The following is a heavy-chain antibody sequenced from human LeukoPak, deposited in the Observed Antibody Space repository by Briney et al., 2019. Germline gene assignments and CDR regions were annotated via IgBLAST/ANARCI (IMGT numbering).Heavy chain of an antibody. CDR2: IYSGGST. CDR1: GFTVSSNY. Sequence: GGFLRLSCAASGFTVSSNYMSWVRQAPGKGLEWVSVIYSGGSTYYADSVKGRFTISRDNSKNTLYLQMNSLRAEDTAVYYCARDAPSRRFDPWGQGTLVTVSS. CDR3: ARDAPSRRFDP. J-gene: IGHJ5*02. V-gene: IGHV3-53*01.